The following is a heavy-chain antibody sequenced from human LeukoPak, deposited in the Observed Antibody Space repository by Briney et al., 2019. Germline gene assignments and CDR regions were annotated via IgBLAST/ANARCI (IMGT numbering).Heavy chain of an antibody. CDR3: ARSNQADDY. CDR2: INPGGSSI. D-gene: IGHD1-14*01. V-gene: IGHV3-74*01. J-gene: IGHJ4*02. CDR1: GFTFSSYW. Sequence: SGGSLRPSCAASGFTFSSYWVHWVRQVPGKGLVWVARINPGGSSITYADSVKGRFTISRDNAKNTLYLQMDSLRAEDTGVYYCARSNQADDYWGQGTLVTVSS.